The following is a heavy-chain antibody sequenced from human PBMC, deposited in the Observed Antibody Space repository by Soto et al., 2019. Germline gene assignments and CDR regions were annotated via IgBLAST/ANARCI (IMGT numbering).Heavy chain of an antibody. CDR1: GFTFSSYG. V-gene: IGHV3-33*01. D-gene: IGHD6-19*01. CDR2: IWYDGSNK. J-gene: IGHJ4*02. CDR3: ARENPVAGFDY. Sequence: GGSLRLSCAASGFTFSSYGMHWVRQALGKGLEWVAVIWYDGSNKYYADSVKGRFTISRDNSKNTLYLQMNSLRAEDTAVYYCARENPVAGFDYWGQGTLVTVSS.